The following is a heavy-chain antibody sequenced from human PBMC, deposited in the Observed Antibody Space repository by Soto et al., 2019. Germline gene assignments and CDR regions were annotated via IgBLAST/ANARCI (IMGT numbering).Heavy chain of an antibody. CDR3: ARARRWDIVVVVAATYAFDI. CDR1: GYTFTSYG. J-gene: IGHJ3*02. V-gene: IGHV1-18*01. CDR2: ISAYNGNT. Sequence: ASVKVSCKASGYTFTSYGISWVRQAPGQGLEWMGWISAYNGNTNYAQKLQGRVTMTTDTSTSTAYMELRSLRSDDTAVYYCARARRWDIVVVVAATYAFDIWGQGTMVTVSS. D-gene: IGHD2-15*01.